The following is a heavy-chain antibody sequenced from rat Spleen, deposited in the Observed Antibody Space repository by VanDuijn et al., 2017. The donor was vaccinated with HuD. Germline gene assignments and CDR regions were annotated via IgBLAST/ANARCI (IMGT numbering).Heavy chain of an antibody. J-gene: IGHJ3*01. CDR3: AKEGEGGYISYPNWFAY. Sequence: EVPLQESGPGLVKPSQSLSLTCSVTGYSIASSYRWTWIRKFPGSRLAWMGYIDRAGNTNYNPSLKSRISITRDTSKNQFFLQVNSVTTEDTATYYCAKEGEGGYISYPNWFAYWGQGTLVTVSS. CDR1: GYSIASSYR. D-gene: IGHD1-8*01. CDR2: IDRAGNT. V-gene: IGHV3-3*01.